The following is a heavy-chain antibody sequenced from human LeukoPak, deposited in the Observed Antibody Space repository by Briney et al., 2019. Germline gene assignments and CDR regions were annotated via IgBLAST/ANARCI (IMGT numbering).Heavy chain of an antibody. Sequence: SSETLSLTCAVYGGSFSGYYWSWIRQPPGKGLEWIGEINHSGSTNYNPSLKSRVTISVDTSKNQFSLKLSSVTAADTAVYYCARRGSSGWYGVGWFDPWGQGTLVTVSS. CDR1: GGSFSGYY. CDR3: ARRGSSGWYGVGWFDP. J-gene: IGHJ5*02. D-gene: IGHD6-19*01. CDR2: INHSGST. V-gene: IGHV4-34*01.